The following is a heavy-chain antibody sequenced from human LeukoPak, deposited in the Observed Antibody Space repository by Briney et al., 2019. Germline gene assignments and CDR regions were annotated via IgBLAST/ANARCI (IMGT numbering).Heavy chain of an antibody. CDR2: ISGSGGST. CDR1: GFTFSSYA. J-gene: IGHJ5*02. Sequence: GGSLRPSCAASGFTFSSYAMSWVRQAPGKGLEWVSAISGSGGSTYYADSVKGRFTISRDNSKNTLYLQMNSLRAEDTAVYYCAGYGSGSYYANWFDPWGQGTLVTVSS. D-gene: IGHD3-10*01. CDR3: AGYGSGSYYANWFDP. V-gene: IGHV3-23*01.